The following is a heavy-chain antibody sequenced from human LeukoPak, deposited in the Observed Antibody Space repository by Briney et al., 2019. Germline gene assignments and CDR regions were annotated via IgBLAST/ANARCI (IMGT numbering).Heavy chain of an antibody. CDR2: ISGSGGST. D-gene: IGHD5-18*01. CDR1: GFTFSSYA. V-gene: IGHV3-23*01. CDR3: AFLTQYSHGPGRLDAFDI. J-gene: IGHJ3*02. Sequence: GGSLRLSCAASGFTFSSYAMSWVRQAPGKGLEWVSAISGSGGSTYYADSVKGRFTISRDNSKNTLYLQMNSLRAEDTAVYYCAFLTQYSHGPGRLDAFDIWGQGTMVTVSS.